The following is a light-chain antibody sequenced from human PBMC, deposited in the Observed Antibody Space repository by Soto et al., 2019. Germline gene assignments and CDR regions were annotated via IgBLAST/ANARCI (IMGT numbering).Light chain of an antibody. CDR1: NIGSKS. V-gene: IGLV3-21*04. CDR3: QVWDSSSDQGAV. CDR2: YDS. Sequence: SYELTQPPSVSVAPGKTARITCGGNNIGSKSVHWYQQKPGQAPVLVIYYDSDRPSGIPERFSGSNSGNTATLTISRVEASDEADYYCQVWDSSSDQGAVFGGGTQLTVL. J-gene: IGLJ7*01.